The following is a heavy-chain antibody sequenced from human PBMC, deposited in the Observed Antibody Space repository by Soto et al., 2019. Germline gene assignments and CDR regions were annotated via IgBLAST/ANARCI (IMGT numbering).Heavy chain of an antibody. CDR2: VNSDSGGT. D-gene: IGHD2-15*01. CDR3: TRDLVGYDAFDI. J-gene: IGHJ3*02. Sequence: QVQLEQSGAEVKKPGASVKVSCKASGYTFSDYYIHWVRQAPGQGLEWMGGVNSDSGGTTCAQKFRGRVTMTRDTSISTVYMELSRLTSNDKAVYYCTRDLVGYDAFDIWGQGTRVAVSP. CDR1: GYTFSDYY. V-gene: IGHV1-2*02.